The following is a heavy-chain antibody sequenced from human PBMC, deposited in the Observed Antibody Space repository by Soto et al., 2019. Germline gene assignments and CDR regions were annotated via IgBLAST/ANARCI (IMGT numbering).Heavy chain of an antibody. D-gene: IGHD4-4*01. V-gene: IGHV1-69*04. Sequence: SVKVSCKASGGTFSTYTITWVRQAPGQGLEWMGRIIPIIGIINYAQKLQGRVTISADKFTGTAYMELTGLRSDDTAVYYCAGDPDSHYNDSHASSYPWGQ. CDR2: IIPIIGII. CDR1: GGTFSTYT. J-gene: IGHJ5*02. CDR3: AGDPDSHYNDSHASSYP.